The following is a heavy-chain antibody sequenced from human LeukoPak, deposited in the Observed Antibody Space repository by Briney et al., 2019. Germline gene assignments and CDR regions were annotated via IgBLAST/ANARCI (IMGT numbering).Heavy chain of an antibody. CDR3: AREHPDYINYYYYMDV. CDR1: GGSISSYY. D-gene: IGHD4-11*01. Sequence: PSETLSVSCTVSGGSISSYYWSWIRQPAGKGLGWIGRIDTSGSTNYNPSLKSRVTISVDTSKNQFSLKLSSVTAADTAVYYCAREHPDYINYYYYMDVWGKGTTVTVSS. CDR2: IDTSGST. V-gene: IGHV4-4*07. J-gene: IGHJ6*03.